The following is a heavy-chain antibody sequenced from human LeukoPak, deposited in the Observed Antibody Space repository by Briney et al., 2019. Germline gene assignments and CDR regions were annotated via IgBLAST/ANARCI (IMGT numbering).Heavy chain of an antibody. CDR3: ARGTMVRGVIVYYYYMDV. J-gene: IGHJ6*03. V-gene: IGHV4-59*06. Sequence: SETLSLTCTVSGGSISSYYWSWIRQHPGKGLEWIGYIYYSGSTYYNPSLKSRVTISVDTSKNQFSLKLSSVTAADTAVYYCARGTMVRGVIVYYYYMDVWGKGTTVTVSS. CDR1: GGSISSYY. D-gene: IGHD3-10*01. CDR2: IYYSGST.